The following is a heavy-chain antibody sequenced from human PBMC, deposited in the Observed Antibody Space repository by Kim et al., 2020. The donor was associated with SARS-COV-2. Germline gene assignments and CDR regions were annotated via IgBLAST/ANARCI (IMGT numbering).Heavy chain of an antibody. CDR2: IYYGGST. Sequence: SETLSLTCTVSGGSISSSGYSWGWIRQPPGKGLEWIGSIYYGGSTYYNPSLKSLFTISVDTSKNQFSLKLSSVTAADTAVYYCARQCSTMVTKSFDSWG. D-gene: IGHD4-17*01. V-gene: IGHV4-39*01. J-gene: IGHJ4*01. CDR3: ARQCSTMVTKSFDS. CDR1: GGSISSSGYS.